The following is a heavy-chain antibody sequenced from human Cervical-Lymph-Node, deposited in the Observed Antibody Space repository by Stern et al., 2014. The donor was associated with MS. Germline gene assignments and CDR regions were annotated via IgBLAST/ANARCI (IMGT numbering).Heavy chain of an antibody. J-gene: IGHJ5*02. CDR3: VRSGAGNWFDP. Sequence: QVQLVESGGGLVKTGGSLRLSCAASGFTFSAFYMTWMRQPPGKGLEWVSYISTTGSTTYYADSVKGRFTISRDNAKNSVSLQMNSLRAEDTAVYFCVRSGAGNWFDPWGQGTLVTVSS. D-gene: IGHD3-10*01. CDR1: GFTFSAFY. CDR2: ISTTGSTT. V-gene: IGHV3-11*01.